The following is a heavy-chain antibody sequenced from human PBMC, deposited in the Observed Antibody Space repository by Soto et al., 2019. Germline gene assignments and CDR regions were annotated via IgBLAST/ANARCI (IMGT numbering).Heavy chain of an antibody. D-gene: IGHD3-22*01. CDR1: GFIISTYA. CDR2: ISYDGSNK. V-gene: IGHV3-30-3*01. J-gene: IGHJ4*02. CDR3: ARAPGSGYYDSSGYYFDY. Sequence: GGYLRLSCAASGFIISTYAMHWVHQAPGKGLECVTVISYDGSNKYYADSVKGRFTISRDNSKNTLYLQMNSLRAEDTAVYYCARAPGSGYYDSSGYYFDYWGQGTLVTVSS.